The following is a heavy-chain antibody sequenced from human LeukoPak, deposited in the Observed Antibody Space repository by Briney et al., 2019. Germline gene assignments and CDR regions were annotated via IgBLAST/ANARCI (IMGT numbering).Heavy chain of an antibody. V-gene: IGHV5-51*01. D-gene: IGHD2-2*01. CDR1: GYSFTSYW. Sequence: GESLKISCKGSGYSFTSYWIGWVRQMPGKGLEWMGIICPGDSDTRYSPSFQGQVTISADKSISTAYLQWSSLKASDTAMYYCARHVGVPAAMGYNWFDPWGQGTLVTVSS. CDR3: ARHVGVPAAMGYNWFDP. CDR2: ICPGDSDT. J-gene: IGHJ5*02.